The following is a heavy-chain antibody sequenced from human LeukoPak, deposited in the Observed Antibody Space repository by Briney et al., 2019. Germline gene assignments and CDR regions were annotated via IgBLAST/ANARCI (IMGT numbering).Heavy chain of an antibody. D-gene: IGHD6-19*01. J-gene: IGHJ3*02. V-gene: IGHV3-9*01. CDR3: AKPHTSGWPGAGAFDI. CDR1: GFTFYDYA. CDR2: ISWNSGSI. Sequence: GGSLRLSCAASGFTFYDYAMHWVRQAPGKGLEWVSGISWNSGSIGYVDSVKGRFTISRDNAKNSLYLQMNSLRVEDTALYYCAKPHTSGWPGAGAFDIWGQGTMVTVSS.